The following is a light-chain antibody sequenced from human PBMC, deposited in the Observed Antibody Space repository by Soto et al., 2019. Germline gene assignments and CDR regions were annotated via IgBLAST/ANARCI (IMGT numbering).Light chain of an antibody. CDR2: EVS. CDR1: SSDVGSYNL. CDR3: CSYAGSSPHYV. J-gene: IGLJ1*01. V-gene: IGLV2-23*02. Sequence: QSALTQPASVSGSPGQSITISCTGTSSDVGSYNLVSWYQQRPGKAPKLMIYEVSKRPSGVSNRFSGSKSGNTASLTISGLQAEDEADYYCCSYAGSSPHYVFGTGTKVTVL.